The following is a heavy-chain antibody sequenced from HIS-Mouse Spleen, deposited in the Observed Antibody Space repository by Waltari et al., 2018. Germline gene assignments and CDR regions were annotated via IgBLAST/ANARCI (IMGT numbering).Heavy chain of an antibody. CDR3: AREIPYSSSWYDWYFDL. CDR2: IYYSWGT. V-gene: IGHV4-39*07. Sequence: QLQLQESGPGLVKPSETLSLTCPVSGGSISSSSYYWGWIRRPPGKGLEWIGSIYYSWGTYYNPSLKSRVNISVDTSKNQFSLKLSSVTAADTAVYYCAREIPYSSSWYDWYFDLWGRGTLVTVSS. CDR1: GGSISSSSYY. D-gene: IGHD6-13*01. J-gene: IGHJ2*01.